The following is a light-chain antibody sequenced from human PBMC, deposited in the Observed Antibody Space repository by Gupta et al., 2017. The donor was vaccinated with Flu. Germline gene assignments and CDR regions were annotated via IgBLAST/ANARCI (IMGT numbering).Light chain of an antibody. J-gene: IGKJ2*01. Sequence: EIVLTQSPATLSLSPGERATLSCGASQSVTSNYLAWYQQKPGLAPRLLIYDAFTRATGVPDRFSGSGSGTDFTLTITRLEPEDFAVYYCQVYGRSSDIYTFGQGTKVEIK. CDR1: QSVTSNY. V-gene: IGKV3D-20*01. CDR2: DAF. CDR3: QVYGRSSDIYT.